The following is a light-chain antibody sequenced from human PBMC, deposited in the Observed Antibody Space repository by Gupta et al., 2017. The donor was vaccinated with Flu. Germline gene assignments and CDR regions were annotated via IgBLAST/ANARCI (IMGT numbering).Light chain of an antibody. V-gene: IGKV6D-21*02. CDR3: HQGSSLPHT. Sequence: PEFQSVAPKERATITCRASQSISSSLHWYQQKPDQSPKLLIKYASQSLSGVPSRLSGSGSGTVCTLTINGLEAEDVAAYYCHQGSSLPHTFGQGTKVEIK. CDR1: QSISSS. CDR2: YAS. J-gene: IGKJ2*01.